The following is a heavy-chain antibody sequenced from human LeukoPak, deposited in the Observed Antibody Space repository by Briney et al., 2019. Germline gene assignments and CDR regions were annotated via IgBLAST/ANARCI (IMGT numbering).Heavy chain of an antibody. CDR3: ARVGDGQDAFDI. D-gene: IGHD5-24*01. Sequence: GASVKVSCKASGGTFSSYAISWVRQAPGQGLEWMGRIIPILGIANYAQKFQGRVTITADKSTSTAYMELSSLRSEDSAVYYCARVGDGQDAFDIWGQGTMVTVSS. V-gene: IGHV1-69*04. CDR1: GGTFSSYA. J-gene: IGHJ3*02. CDR2: IIPILGIA.